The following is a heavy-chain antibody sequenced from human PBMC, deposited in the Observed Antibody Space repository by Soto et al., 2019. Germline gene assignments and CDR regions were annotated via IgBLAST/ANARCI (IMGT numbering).Heavy chain of an antibody. Sequence: SETLSLTCSFSGDSVTSHYLTWIRQSPEKGLEWIGYIYYSGSTYYNPSLKSRVTISVDTSKNQFSLKLSSMTAADTAVYYCARRNYGDYSWFDPWGQGTLVTVSS. D-gene: IGHD4-17*01. CDR1: GDSVTSHY. CDR2: IYYSGST. CDR3: ARRNYGDYSWFDP. V-gene: IGHV4-59*06. J-gene: IGHJ5*02.